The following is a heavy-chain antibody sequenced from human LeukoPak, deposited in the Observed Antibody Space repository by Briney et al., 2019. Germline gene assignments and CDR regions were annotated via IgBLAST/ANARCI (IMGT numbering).Heavy chain of an antibody. CDR2: ITGNNGNT. V-gene: IGHV1-18*01. J-gene: IGHJ4*02. D-gene: IGHD1-26*01. CDR1: GYTFSGYG. CDR3: ARDQRNSGSYRFEF. Sequence: ASVKVSCKTSGYTFSGYGISWVRQAPGQGLEWIGWITGNNGNTNYAPSLLGRVTMTTDTSTNTAYMELTSLKSDDTAVYYCARDQRNSGSYRFEFWGQGTLVTVSS.